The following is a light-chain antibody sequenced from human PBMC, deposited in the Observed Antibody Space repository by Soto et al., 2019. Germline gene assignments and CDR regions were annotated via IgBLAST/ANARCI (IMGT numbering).Light chain of an antibody. CDR2: DAS. CDR3: QHRYNWPPGAA. CDR1: QSVSGY. Sequence: EIVLTQSPATLSLSPGERATLSCRASQSVSGYFAWYQQKPGQAPRLLTYDASSRATGIPARFSGSGSGTDFTLTISSLEPEDFAVYYCQHRYNWPPGAAFGGGTKVEIK. J-gene: IGKJ4*01. V-gene: IGKV3-11*01.